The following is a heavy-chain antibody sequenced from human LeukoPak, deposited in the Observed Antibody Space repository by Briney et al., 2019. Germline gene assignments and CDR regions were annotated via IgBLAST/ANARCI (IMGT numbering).Heavy chain of an antibody. Sequence: ASVKVSCKASGYTFTSYYMHWVRQAPGQGLEWMGIINPSGGSTSYAQKFQGRATMTRDTSTSTVYMELSSLRSEDTAVYYCARENVEMATGNAFDIWGQGTMVTVSS. J-gene: IGHJ3*02. D-gene: IGHD5-24*01. CDR2: INPSGGST. CDR3: ARENVEMATGNAFDI. V-gene: IGHV1-46*01. CDR1: GYTFTSYY.